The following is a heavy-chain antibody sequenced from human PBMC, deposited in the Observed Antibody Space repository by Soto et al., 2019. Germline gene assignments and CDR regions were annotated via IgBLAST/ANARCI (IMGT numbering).Heavy chain of an antibody. J-gene: IGHJ5*02. V-gene: IGHV4-34*01. CDR2: INHSGST. Sequence: QVQLQQWGAGLLKPSETLSLTCAVYGGSFSGYYWSWIRQPPGKGLEWIGEINHSGSTNYNPSLKSRVTISVDTSENQFSLKLSSVTAADTAVYYCARGGYDFWSPNWFDPWGQGTLVTVSS. CDR3: ARGGYDFWSPNWFDP. CDR1: GGSFSGYY. D-gene: IGHD3-3*01.